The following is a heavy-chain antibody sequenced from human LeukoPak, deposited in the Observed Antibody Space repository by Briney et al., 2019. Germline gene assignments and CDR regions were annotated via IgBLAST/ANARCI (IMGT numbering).Heavy chain of an antibody. CDR3: ARDRSQRAYSYGPDGE. J-gene: IGHJ4*02. CDR2: ISYDGSNK. Sequence: GRSLRLSCAASGFTFSSYAMHWVRQASGKGLEWAAVISYDGSNKFYADSVKGRFTISRDNSKNTLFLQMNSLRAEDTAVYYCARDRSQRAYSYGPDGEWGQGTLVTVSS. D-gene: IGHD5-18*01. V-gene: IGHV3-30*01. CDR1: GFTFSSYA.